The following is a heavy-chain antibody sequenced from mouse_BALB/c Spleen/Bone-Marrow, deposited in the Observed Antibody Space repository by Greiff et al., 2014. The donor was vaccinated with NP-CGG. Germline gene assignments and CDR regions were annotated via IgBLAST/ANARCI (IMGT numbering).Heavy chain of an antibody. CDR3: ARYYRYYYAMDY. CDR2: IDPANGNT. V-gene: IGHV14-3*02. Sequence: EVQLQQSGAELVKPGASVKLSCTASGFNIKDTYMHWVKQRPEQGLEWIGRIDPANGNTKYDPKFQGKATITADTSSNTAYLQLGSLTSEDTAVYYCARYYRYYYAMDYWGQGTSVTVSS. D-gene: IGHD1-1*01. J-gene: IGHJ4*01. CDR1: GFNIKDTY.